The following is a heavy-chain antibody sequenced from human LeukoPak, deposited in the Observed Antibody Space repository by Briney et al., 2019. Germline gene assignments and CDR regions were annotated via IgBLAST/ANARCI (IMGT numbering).Heavy chain of an antibody. V-gene: IGHV3-23*01. CDR1: GFTFSSYG. J-gene: IGHJ4*02. CDR3: TTDGLYSGGAFDY. CDR2: ISGSGGST. Sequence: GGSLRLSCAASGFTFSSYGMSWVRQAPGKGLEWVSAISGSGGSTYYADSVKGRFTISRDNSKNTLYLQMNSLRTEDTAVYYCTTDGLYSGGAFDYWGQGTLVTVSS. D-gene: IGHD1-26*01.